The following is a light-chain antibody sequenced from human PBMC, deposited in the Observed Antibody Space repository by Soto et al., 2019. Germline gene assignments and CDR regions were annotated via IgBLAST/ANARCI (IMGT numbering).Light chain of an antibody. CDR1: QSVLYSSNNKNY. V-gene: IGKV4-1*01. J-gene: IGKJ1*01. Sequence: DIVMTQSPDSLAVSLGERATINCKSSQSVLYSSNNKNYLAWYQQKPGQPPKLLIYWASTRESGVPDRFSGSGSGTDFTLTISSLQAEDVAVYYCQQYYSTPLTFVQGTKVDSK. CDR3: QQYYSTPLT. CDR2: WAS.